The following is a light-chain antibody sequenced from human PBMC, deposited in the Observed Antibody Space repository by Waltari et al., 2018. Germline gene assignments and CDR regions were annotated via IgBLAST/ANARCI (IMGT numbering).Light chain of an antibody. CDR2: DAS. V-gene: IGKV3-20*01. J-gene: IGKJ1*01. CDR3: QKYGTLPAT. Sequence: EIVLTQSPGTLSLSPGERATLPCRARQSVSRTLAWYQQKPGQAPRLLIYDASTRATGIPDRFSGSESGTDFSLTISRLEPEDFAVYYCQKYGTLPATFGQGTKVEIK. CDR1: QSVSRT.